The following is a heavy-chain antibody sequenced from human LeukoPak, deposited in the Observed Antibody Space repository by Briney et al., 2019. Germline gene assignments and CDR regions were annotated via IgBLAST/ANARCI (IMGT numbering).Heavy chain of an antibody. J-gene: IGHJ3*02. Sequence: PGGSLRLSCAASGFTFSSYEMNWVRQAPGKGLEWVSYISSSRSTIYYADSVKGRFTISRDNAKNSLYLQMNSLRAEDTAVYYCARDDAFDIWGQGTMVTVSS. V-gene: IGHV3-48*03. CDR3: ARDDAFDI. CDR2: ISSSRSTI. CDR1: GFTFSSYE.